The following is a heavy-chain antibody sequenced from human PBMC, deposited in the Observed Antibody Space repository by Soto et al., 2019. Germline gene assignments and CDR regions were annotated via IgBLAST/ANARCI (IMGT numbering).Heavy chain of an antibody. D-gene: IGHD2-15*01. V-gene: IGHV3-21*01. Sequence: GGSLRLSCAASGFTFSSYNMNWVRKAPGKGLEWVSSISSSSSHIFYADSVKGRFTISRDNAKNSLYLQMNSLRAEDTAVYYCARARRGPFDPWGQGTLVTVSS. CDR3: ARARRGPFDP. J-gene: IGHJ5*02. CDR1: GFTFSSYN. CDR2: ISSSSSHI.